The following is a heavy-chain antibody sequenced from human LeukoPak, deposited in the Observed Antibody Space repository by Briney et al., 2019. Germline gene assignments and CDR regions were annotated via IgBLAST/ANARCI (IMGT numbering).Heavy chain of an antibody. CDR1: GFTFSSYW. V-gene: IGHV3-7*04. CDR3: ARDKYFDSTTYYPRFDY. D-gene: IGHD3-22*01. CDR2: IKQDGGEK. J-gene: IGHJ4*02. Sequence: GGSLRLSCAASGFTFSSYWMSWVRQAPGKGLEWVANIKQDGGEKYYVDSVKGRFTISRDNAKASLYLQMTSLRAEDTAVYYCARDKYFDSTTYYPRFDYWGQGILVTVSS.